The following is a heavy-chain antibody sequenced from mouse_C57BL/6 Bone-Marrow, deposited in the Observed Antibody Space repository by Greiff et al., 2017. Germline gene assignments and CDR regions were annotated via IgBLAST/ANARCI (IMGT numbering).Heavy chain of an antibody. CDR1: GYAFSSSW. D-gene: IGHD6-1*01. CDR3: ARNSRFAY. Sequence: VHVTQSGPELVKPGASVKISCKASGYAFSSSWMNWVKQRPGKGLEWIGRIYPGDGDTNYNGKFKGKATLTADKSSSTAYMQLSSRTSEDSAVYFCARNSRFAYWGQGTLVTVSA. J-gene: IGHJ3*01. CDR2: IYPGDGDT. V-gene: IGHV1-82*01.